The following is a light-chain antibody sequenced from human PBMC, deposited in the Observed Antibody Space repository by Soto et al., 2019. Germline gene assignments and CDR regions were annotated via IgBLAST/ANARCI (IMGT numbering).Light chain of an antibody. Sequence: QSVLTQPPSASGPPGQSVAISCSGSSYNIGTNQLYSYQHFPGTAPKLLIYLNNQRPSGFPDRFSASKSGTSASVVITGLRFEDDADYYCASWDDNLSSVVFGGGTKLTVL. CDR3: ASWDDNLSSVV. V-gene: IGLV1-47*01. CDR2: LNN. CDR1: SYNIGTNQ. J-gene: IGLJ2*01.